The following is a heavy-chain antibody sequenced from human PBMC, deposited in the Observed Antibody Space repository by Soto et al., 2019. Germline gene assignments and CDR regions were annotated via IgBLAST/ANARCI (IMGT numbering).Heavy chain of an antibody. Sequence: QVQLQESGPGLVKPSETLSLTCTVSGGSISSYYWSWLRQPPGKGLEWIGYIYYSGSTNYNTSLNRRVTITIDTDKNQYSLKLSSVTAADKAVDYCARDSGSYDFWSGPFDYWGLGTLVTVSS. J-gene: IGHJ4*02. D-gene: IGHD3-3*01. CDR1: GGSISSYY. CDR2: IYYSGST. CDR3: ARDSGSYDFWSGPFDY. V-gene: IGHV4-59*01.